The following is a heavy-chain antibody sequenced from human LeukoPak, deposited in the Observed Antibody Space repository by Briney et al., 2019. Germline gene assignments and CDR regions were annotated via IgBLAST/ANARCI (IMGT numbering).Heavy chain of an antibody. CDR3: ARAPYSTGRGYYFDY. CDR2: INHDGSST. J-gene: IGHJ4*02. Sequence: GGSLRLSCAASGFTFSYYWMHWVRQAPGKGLVWVSRINHDGSSTTYADSVKGRFTISRDNAKNTLYLQMNSLRAEDTAVYYCARAPYSTGRGYYFDYWGQGTLVTVSS. V-gene: IGHV3-74*01. D-gene: IGHD2-8*02. CDR1: GFTFSYYW.